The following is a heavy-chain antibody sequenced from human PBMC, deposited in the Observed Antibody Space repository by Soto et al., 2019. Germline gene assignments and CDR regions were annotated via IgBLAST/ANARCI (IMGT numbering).Heavy chain of an antibody. CDR3: ARAAYSYGTAYLSYYYGMDV. Sequence: QVQLVQSGAEVKKPGSSVKVSCKASGGTFSTYAISWVRQAPGQGLEWVGGIIPIFGTANYAQKFQGRVTITADESTSTDYMELSSLRYEDTAVYYCARAAYSYGTAYLSYYYGMDVWGQGTTVTVSS. CDR2: IIPIFGTA. V-gene: IGHV1-69*01. CDR1: GGTFSTYA. D-gene: IGHD5-18*01. J-gene: IGHJ6*02.